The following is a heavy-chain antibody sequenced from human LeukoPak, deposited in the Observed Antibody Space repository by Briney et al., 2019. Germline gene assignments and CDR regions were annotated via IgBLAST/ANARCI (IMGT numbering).Heavy chain of an antibody. CDR2: ISYIGST. Sequence: SETLSLTCTVSDDSFSSHYWTWIRQPPGKGLEWIGYISYIGSTNHNPSLKSRVTISVDTSKNQFSLKVSSVTAADTAVRDPTTVTKGFDIWGQGTLVTVSS. CDR3: TTVTKGFDI. V-gene: IGHV4-59*03. D-gene: IGHD4-17*01. CDR1: DDSFSSHY. J-gene: IGHJ3*02.